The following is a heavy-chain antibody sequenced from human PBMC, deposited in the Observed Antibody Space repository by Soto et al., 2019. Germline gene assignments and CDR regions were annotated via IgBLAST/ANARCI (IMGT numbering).Heavy chain of an antibody. J-gene: IGHJ4*02. D-gene: IGHD6-19*01. CDR1: EFTFRTYG. CDR2: ISYDGSNK. Sequence: QVQLVESGGGVVQPGRSLRLSCAASEFTFRTYGMHWVRQAPGKGLEWVAMISYDGSNKYYADSVKGRFNISRDNSKNTLYLQMNSLRAEDTAAYYCAREMENIPIPVAGPFEYWGQGTLVIVSS. CDR3: AREMENIPIPVAGPFEY. V-gene: IGHV3-30*03.